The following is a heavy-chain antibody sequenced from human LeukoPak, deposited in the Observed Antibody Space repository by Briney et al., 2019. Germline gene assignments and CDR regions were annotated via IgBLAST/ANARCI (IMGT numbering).Heavy chain of an antibody. D-gene: IGHD2-21*02. Sequence: PSETLSLTCTVSGGSISSSSYYWGWIRQPPGKGLEWIGSIYYSGSTYYNPSLKSRVTISVDTSKNQFSLKLSSVTAADTAVYYCASAYCGGDCYHSLLTDWGQGARVIVSS. CDR1: GGSISSSSYY. V-gene: IGHV4-39*07. CDR2: IYYSGST. J-gene: IGHJ1*01. CDR3: ASAYCGGDCYHSLLTD.